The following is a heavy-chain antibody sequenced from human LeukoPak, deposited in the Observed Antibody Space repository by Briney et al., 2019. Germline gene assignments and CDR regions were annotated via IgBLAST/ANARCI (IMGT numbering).Heavy chain of an antibody. CDR3: ARDSSWKNYYYYYGMDV. D-gene: IGHD2-2*01. V-gene: IGHV4-4*02. Sequence: SGTLSLTCAVSGGSISSSNWWSWVRQPPGKGLEWIGEIYHSGSTNYNPSLKSRVTISVDKPKNQFSLKLSSVTAADTAVYYCARDSSWKNYYYYYGMDVWGQGTTVTVSS. J-gene: IGHJ6*02. CDR1: GGSISSSNW. CDR2: IYHSGST.